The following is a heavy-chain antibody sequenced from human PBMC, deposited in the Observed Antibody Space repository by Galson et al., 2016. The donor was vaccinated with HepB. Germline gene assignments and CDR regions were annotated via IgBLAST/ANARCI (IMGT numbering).Heavy chain of an antibody. V-gene: IGHV3-33*01. D-gene: IGHD6-19*01. CDR3: ARESDSSAWYVMDV. CDR1: GFTFSSYG. CDR2: IWYDGSKK. Sequence: SLRLSCAAPGFTFSSYGMYWVRQSPGKGLEWVAVIWYDGSKKYYADSVKGRFTISRDNSKNTLYLQMNSLRAEDTALYYCARESDSSAWYVMDVWGKGTTVTVSS. J-gene: IGHJ6*04.